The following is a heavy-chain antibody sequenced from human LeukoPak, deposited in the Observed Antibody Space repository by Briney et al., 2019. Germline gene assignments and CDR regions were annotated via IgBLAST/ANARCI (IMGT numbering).Heavy chain of an antibody. Sequence: ASVKVSCKASGYTFTSYAMHWVRQAPGQRLEWMGWINAGNGNTKYSQEFQGRVTMTTDTSTSTAYMELRSLRSDDTAVYYCARVRSGTKGVFDYWGQGTLVTVSS. D-gene: IGHD1-7*01. CDR2: INAGNGNT. V-gene: IGHV1-3*01. J-gene: IGHJ4*02. CDR3: ARVRSGTKGVFDY. CDR1: GYTFTSYA.